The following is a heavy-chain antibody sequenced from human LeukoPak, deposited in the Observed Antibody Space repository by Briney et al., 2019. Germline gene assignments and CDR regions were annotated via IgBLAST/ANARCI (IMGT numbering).Heavy chain of an antibody. Sequence: PGGSLRLSCAASGFTFSSYWMHWVRQAPGKGLLWVSRINTDGSSTNFADSVRGRFTISRDNARNTLYPQMNSLRAEDTAVYYCTRDLSGTYYGRFDYWGQGTLVTVSS. CDR1: GFTFSSYW. CDR2: INTDGSST. J-gene: IGHJ4*02. D-gene: IGHD1-26*01. V-gene: IGHV3-74*01. CDR3: TRDLSGTYYGRFDY.